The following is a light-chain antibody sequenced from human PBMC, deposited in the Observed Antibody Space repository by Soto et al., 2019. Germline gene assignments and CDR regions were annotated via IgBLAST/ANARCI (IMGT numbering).Light chain of an antibody. CDR2: DGS. CDR1: SSDVGSYNL. CDR3: CSYAVSSTSAV. J-gene: IGLJ7*01. V-gene: IGLV2-23*01. Sequence: QSVLTQPASVSGSPGQSITISCTGTSSDVGSYNLVSWYQQHPGKAPKLMIYDGSKRPSGVSNRFSGSKSGNTASLTISGLQAEDEADYYCCSYAVSSTSAVFGGGTQLTVL.